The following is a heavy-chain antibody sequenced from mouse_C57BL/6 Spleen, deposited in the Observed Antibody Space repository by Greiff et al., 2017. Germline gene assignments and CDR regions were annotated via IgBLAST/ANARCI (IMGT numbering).Heavy chain of an antibody. V-gene: IGHV1-52*01. CDR2: IDPSDSET. J-gene: IGHJ1*03. Sequence: VQLQQPGAELVRPGSSVKLSRQASGYTFTSYWMPWVKQRPIQGLEWIGNIDPSDSETHYNQKFKDKATLTVYKTSSTAYIQLSSLTSEDSAVYYCARGGGLYVYDGYFDFWGTGTTVTVSS. CDR1: GYTFTSYW. CDR3: ARGGGLYVYDGYFDF. D-gene: IGHD2-2*01.